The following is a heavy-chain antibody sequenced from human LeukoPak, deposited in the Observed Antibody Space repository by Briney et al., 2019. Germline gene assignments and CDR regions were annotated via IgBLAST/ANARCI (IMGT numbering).Heavy chain of an antibody. D-gene: IGHD1-1*01. J-gene: IGHJ6*02. CDR1: GYTLTELS. Sequence: ASVKVSCKVSGYTLTELSMHWVRQAPGKGLEWMGRFDPEDGETIYARKFQGRVTMTEDTSTDTAYMELSSLRSEDTAVYFCAVSLTTGGYYGMDVWGQGTTVTVSS. CDR3: AVSLTTGGYYGMDV. V-gene: IGHV1-24*01. CDR2: FDPEDGET.